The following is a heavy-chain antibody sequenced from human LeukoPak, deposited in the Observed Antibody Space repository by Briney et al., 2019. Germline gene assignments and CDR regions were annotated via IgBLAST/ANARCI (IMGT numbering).Heavy chain of an antibody. J-gene: IGHJ4*02. CDR1: GFTLSSNY. V-gene: IGHV3-53*04. CDR3: ARGGTPGYSSGRIDY. CDR2: IYSAVNT. D-gene: IGHD6-19*01. Sequence: GGSLRLSCVASGFTLSSNYISWVRQAPGQGVEGGSGIYSAVNTYYADSVKGRCTISRHNSENTLYLHMNSLRVEDTAVYFCARGGTPGYSSGRIDYCGQGPVVTVSS.